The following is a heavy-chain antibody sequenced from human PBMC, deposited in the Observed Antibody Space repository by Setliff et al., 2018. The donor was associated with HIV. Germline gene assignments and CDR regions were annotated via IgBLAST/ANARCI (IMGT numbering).Heavy chain of an antibody. J-gene: IGHJ3*02. CDR3: ARDQTPLDAFDI. V-gene: IGHV1-2*02. Sequence: ASVKVSCKSSGHTFTGHYIHWVRQAPGQGLEWMGWINPNTGGTNYAQKFQGRVTMTRDTSISTAYMELRRLRSDDTAMYYCARDQTPLDAFDIWGQGTMVTVSS. D-gene: IGHD2-15*01. CDR1: GHTFTGHY. CDR2: INPNTGGT.